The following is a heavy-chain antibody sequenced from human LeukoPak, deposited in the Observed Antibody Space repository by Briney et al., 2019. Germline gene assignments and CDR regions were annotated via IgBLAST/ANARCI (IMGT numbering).Heavy chain of an antibody. J-gene: IGHJ6*03. CDR1: GFTFSSYS. CDR2: ISSSDSPI. D-gene: IGHD3-3*01. Sequence: GGSLRLSCAASGFTFSSYSMNWVRQAPGKGLEWVSSISSSDSPIYYADSVKGRFTISRDNAKNSLLLQMNSLGAEDTAVYYCARCEWHYYHYYMDVWGKGTTVTVSS. V-gene: IGHV3-21*01. CDR3: ARCEWHYYHYYMDV.